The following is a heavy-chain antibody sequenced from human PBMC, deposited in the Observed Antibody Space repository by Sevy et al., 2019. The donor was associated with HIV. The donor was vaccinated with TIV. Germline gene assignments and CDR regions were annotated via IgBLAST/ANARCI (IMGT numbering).Heavy chain of an antibody. J-gene: IGHJ5*02. D-gene: IGHD1-26*01. Sequence: SETLSLTCAVSGYSISSGYYWGWIRQPPGKGLEWIGSIYHSGSTYYNPSLKSRVTISVDTSKNQFSLKLSSVTAADTAVYYCARVGATRWLDPWGQGTLVTVSS. CDR1: GYSISSGYY. CDR3: ARVGATRWLDP. V-gene: IGHV4-38-2*01. CDR2: IYHSGST.